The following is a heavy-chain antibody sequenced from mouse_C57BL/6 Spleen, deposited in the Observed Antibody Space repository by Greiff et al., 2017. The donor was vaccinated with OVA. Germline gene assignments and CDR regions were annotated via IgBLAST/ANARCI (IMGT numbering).Heavy chain of an antibody. V-gene: IGHV1-50*01. CDR3: ARHQYYFDY. CDR2: IDPSDSYT. J-gene: IGHJ2*01. Sequence: QVQLQQPGAELVKPGASVTLSCKASGYTFTSYWMQWVKQRPGQGLEWIGEIDPSDSYTNYNQKFTGKATLTVDTSSSTAYMQLSSLTSEDSAVYYCARHQYYFDYWGQGTTLTVSS. CDR1: GYTFTSYW.